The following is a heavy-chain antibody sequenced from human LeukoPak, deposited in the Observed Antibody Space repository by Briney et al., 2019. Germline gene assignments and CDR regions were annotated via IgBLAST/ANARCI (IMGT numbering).Heavy chain of an antibody. J-gene: IGHJ5*02. CDR2: IYTSGST. D-gene: IGHD4-11*01. Sequence: SQTLSLTCTVSGGSISSGSYYWSWIRQPAGKGLEWIGRIYTSGSTNYNPSLKSRVTISVDTSKNQFSLKLSSLTAADTAVYYCARDYSNFGWFDPWGQGTLVTVSS. CDR1: GGSISSGSYY. CDR3: ARDYSNFGWFDP. V-gene: IGHV4-61*02.